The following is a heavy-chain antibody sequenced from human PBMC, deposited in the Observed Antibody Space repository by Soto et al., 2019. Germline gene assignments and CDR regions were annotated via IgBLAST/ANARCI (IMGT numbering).Heavy chain of an antibody. CDR1: GGSISSYY. CDR2: IYYSGST. Sequence: QVQLQESGPGLVKPSETLSLTCTVSGGSISSYYWSWIRQPPGKGLEWIGYIYYSGSTNYNPSLKSRVPTSVDTSKNQFSLKLSSVTAADTAVYYCARRWGPTFDFWGQGTLVTVSS. V-gene: IGHV4-59*01. J-gene: IGHJ4*02. D-gene: IGHD1-26*01. CDR3: ARRWGPTFDF.